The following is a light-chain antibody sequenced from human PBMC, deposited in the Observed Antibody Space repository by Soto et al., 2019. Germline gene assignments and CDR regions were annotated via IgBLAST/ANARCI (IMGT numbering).Light chain of an antibody. Sequence: SYELTQPPSVSVAPGQTARVPCGGTNIGSKSVHWYHQKPGQAPVLVIFDDSDRPSGIPERFSGSNSGNTATLTIRRVEAGDEADYYCQVWDSSSDWVFGGGTKLTVL. V-gene: IGLV3-21*02. CDR1: NIGSKS. CDR3: QVWDSSSDWV. J-gene: IGLJ3*02. CDR2: DDS.